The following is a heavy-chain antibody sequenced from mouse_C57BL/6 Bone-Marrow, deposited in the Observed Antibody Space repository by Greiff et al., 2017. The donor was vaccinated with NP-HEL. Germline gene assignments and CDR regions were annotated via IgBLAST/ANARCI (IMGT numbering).Heavy chain of an antibody. CDR2: IDPSDSYT. D-gene: IGHD1-1*01. V-gene: IGHV1-69*01. Sequence: QVQLQQPGAELVMPGASVKLSCKASGYTFTSYWMHWVKQRPGQGLEWIGEIDPSDSYTNYNQKFKGKSTLTVDKSSSTAYMQLSSLTSEDSAVYYCARARSFLYGSSYVRDYWGQGTTLTVSS. CDR1: GYTFTSYW. CDR3: ARARSFLYGSSYVRDY. J-gene: IGHJ2*01.